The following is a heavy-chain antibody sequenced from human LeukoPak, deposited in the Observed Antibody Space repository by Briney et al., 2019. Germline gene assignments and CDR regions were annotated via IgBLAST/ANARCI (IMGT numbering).Heavy chain of an antibody. CDR1: GFTFDDYA. J-gene: IGHJ4*02. CDR2: ISWNSGSI. Sequence: GRSLRLFCAASGFTFDDYAMHWARQSPGKGLEWVSGISWNSGSIGYADSVKGRFTISRDNAKNSLYLQMNSLRAEDMALYYCAKDSSSWLEYYFDYWAREPWSPSPQ. D-gene: IGHD6-13*01. CDR3: AKDSSSWLEYYFDY. V-gene: IGHV3-9*03.